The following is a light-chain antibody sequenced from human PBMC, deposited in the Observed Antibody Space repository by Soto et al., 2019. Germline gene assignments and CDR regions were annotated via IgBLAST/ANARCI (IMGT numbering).Light chain of an antibody. J-gene: IGLJ1*01. CDR1: SSDVGDYNY. CDR2: EFS. V-gene: IGLV2-14*01. CDR3: GSYRGSNLYV. Sequence: ALAQPASVSGSPGQSITISCTGTSSDVGDYNYVSWYQQHPGKAPKLMIFEFSHRPSGVSNRFSGSKSGNTASLTISGLQAEDEADYYCGSYRGSNLYVLGSGTTVTVL.